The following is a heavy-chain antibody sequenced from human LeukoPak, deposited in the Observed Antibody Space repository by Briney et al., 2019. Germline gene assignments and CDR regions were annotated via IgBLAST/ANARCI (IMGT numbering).Heavy chain of an antibody. CDR1: GGTFSSYA. Sequence: EASVKVSCKASGGTFSSYAMSWVRQARGQGLEWMGAIIPVFGKTNYAQKFQGRVTLTVDESTSTAYMELSSLRSEDTAVYYCARDGQYWGFDPWGQGTLVTVSS. CDR3: ARDGQYWGFDP. V-gene: IGHV1-69*13. CDR2: IIPVFGKT. J-gene: IGHJ5*02. D-gene: IGHD2-21*01.